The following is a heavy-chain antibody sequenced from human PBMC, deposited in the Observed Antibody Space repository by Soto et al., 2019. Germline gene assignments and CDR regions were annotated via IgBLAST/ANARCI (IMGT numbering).Heavy chain of an antibody. Sequence: GSLRLSCVSSGFTFSRYVMSWVRQAPGKGLEWFSTISSNGESTYYADSVKGRFTVSRDNYKNSLYLQMNGLRAEDTDVYYCARVLDPNNCSKTSGLYFFDYWGQGALVNVSS. CDR3: ARVLDPNNCSKTSGLYFFDY. J-gene: IGHJ4*02. D-gene: IGHD2-2*01. CDR1: GFTFSRYV. CDR2: ISSNGEST. V-gene: IGHV3-23*01.